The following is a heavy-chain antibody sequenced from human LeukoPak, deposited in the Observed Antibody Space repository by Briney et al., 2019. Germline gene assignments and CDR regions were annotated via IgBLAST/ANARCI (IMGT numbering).Heavy chain of an antibody. CDR3: ARGGQGDGYSADEAFDM. J-gene: IGHJ3*02. V-gene: IGHV6-1*01. D-gene: IGHD5-24*01. CDR2: TYYRSKWYS. Sequence: SQTLSLTCAISGDSFSSNSTACNWIRQSPSRGLEWLGRTYYRSKWYSDYAVSVKSRITINPDTSKNQFSLQLNSVTPEDTAVYYCARGGQGDGYSADEAFDMWGQGTMVTVPS. CDR1: GDSFSSNSTA.